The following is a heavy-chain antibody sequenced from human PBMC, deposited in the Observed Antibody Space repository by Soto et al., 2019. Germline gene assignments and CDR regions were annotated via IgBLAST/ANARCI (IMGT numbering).Heavy chain of an antibody. CDR3: ARDLIPMDI. D-gene: IGHD2-21*01. J-gene: IGHJ3*02. V-gene: IGHV1-18*01. CDR1: GYTFTSYA. CDR2: ISAYNGNP. Sequence: QVQLVQSGAEVKKPGASVKVSCKASGYTFTSYAISWVRQAPGQGLTWMGWISAYNGNPNYAQKLQGRVTRTKDTCTSTADIELRRLRSDDTAVYYCARDLIPMDIWGQGTMVTVSS.